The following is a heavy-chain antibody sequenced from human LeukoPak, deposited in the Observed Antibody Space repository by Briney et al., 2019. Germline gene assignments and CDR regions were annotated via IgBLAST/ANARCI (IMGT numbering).Heavy chain of an antibody. CDR2: ISAYNGNT. Sequence: GASVKVSCTASGYTFTSYGISWVRQAPGQGLEWMGWISAYNGNTNYAQKLQGRVTKTTDTSTSTAYMELRSLRSDDTAVYYCARTRIAVAGEGGYYMDVWGKGTTVTVSS. J-gene: IGHJ6*03. V-gene: IGHV1-18*01. CDR1: GYTFTSYG. CDR3: ARTRIAVAGEGGYYMDV. D-gene: IGHD6-19*01.